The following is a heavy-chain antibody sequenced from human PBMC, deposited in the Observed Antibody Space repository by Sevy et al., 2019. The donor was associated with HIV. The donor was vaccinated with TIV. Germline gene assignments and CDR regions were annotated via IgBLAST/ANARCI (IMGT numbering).Heavy chain of an antibody. D-gene: IGHD2-21*01. CDR3: ARAGGDCYSKNECWFVS. Sequence: GGSLRLSCAASGFTFSAYSMNWVRQAPGKGLKWVSYISSSSGTIYYADSVKGQFTISRDNAKSSLYLQMNGLRVEDTAVYYCARAGGDCYSKNECWFVSWGQRTLVTVSS. J-gene: IGHJ5*01. CDR1: GFTFSAYS. CDR2: ISSSSGTI. V-gene: IGHV3-48*01.